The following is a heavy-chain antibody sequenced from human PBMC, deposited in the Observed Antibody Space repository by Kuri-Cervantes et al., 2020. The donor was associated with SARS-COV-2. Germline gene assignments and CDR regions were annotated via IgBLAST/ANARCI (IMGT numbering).Heavy chain of an antibody. Sequence: SVKVSCKASGYTFTGYYMHWVRQAPGQGLEWMGGIIPIFGTANYAQKFQGRVTITTDESTSTAYMELSSLRSEDTAVYYCATRVAGDPDYYYYYMDVWGTGTTVTVSS. CDR1: GYTFTGYY. V-gene: IGHV1-69*05. CDR2: IIPIFGTA. J-gene: IGHJ6*03. D-gene: IGHD7-27*01. CDR3: ATRVAGDPDYYYYYMDV.